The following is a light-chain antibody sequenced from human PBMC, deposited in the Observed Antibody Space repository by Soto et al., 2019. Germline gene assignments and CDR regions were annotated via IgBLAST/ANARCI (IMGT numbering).Light chain of an antibody. Sequence: DIQMTQSPSSLSASVGDRVTIACQSSHDVSRNLHWFQQKPEEAPKLLIDDACNLKRGAPSIFSASASRTDFTSTISSLHAEYVATYYWQQDNTMLSFGGGTEIEIK. CDR3: QQDNTMLS. CDR1: HDVSRN. CDR2: DAC. V-gene: IGKV1-33*01. J-gene: IGKJ4*01.